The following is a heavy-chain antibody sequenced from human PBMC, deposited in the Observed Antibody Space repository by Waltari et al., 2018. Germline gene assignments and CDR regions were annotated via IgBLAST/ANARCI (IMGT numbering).Heavy chain of an antibody. CDR1: GGSISSSSYY. CDR2: IHYRRST. J-gene: IGHJ3*02. D-gene: IGHD6-13*01. V-gene: IGHV4-39*01. CDR3: ARDLIIAAAGCAFDI. Sequence: QLQLQESGPGLVKPSETLSLTCTVSGGSISSSSYYWGWIRQPPGKGLEWIGSIHYRRSTYYNPSLKSRVTISVDTSKNQFSLKLSSVTAADTAVYYCARDLIIAAAGCAFDIWGQGTMVTVSS.